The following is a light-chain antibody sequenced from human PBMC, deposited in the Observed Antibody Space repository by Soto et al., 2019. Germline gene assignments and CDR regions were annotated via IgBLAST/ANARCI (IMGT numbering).Light chain of an antibody. V-gene: IGKV4-1*01. CDR1: QSVLHSSTDKNL. CDR2: WAS. J-gene: IGKJ1*01. Sequence: DIVMTQSPDSLAVSLGERATINCKSSQSVLHSSTDKNLLTWYQQKPGQPPKLLIYWASTRESGVPDRFSGSGSGTDFTLTISSLQAEDVAVYYCHQYYSAPWTFGQGTKVEIK. CDR3: HQYYSAPWT.